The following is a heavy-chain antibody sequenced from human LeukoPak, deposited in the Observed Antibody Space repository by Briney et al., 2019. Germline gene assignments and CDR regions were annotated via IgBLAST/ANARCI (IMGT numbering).Heavy chain of an antibody. CDR2: IYSGGST. D-gene: IGHD5-24*01. J-gene: IGHJ4*02. CDR1: GFTVSSNY. V-gene: IGHV3-66*01. Sequence: PGGSLRLSCAASGFTVSSNYMSWVRQAPGKGLEWVSVIYSGGSTYYADSVKGRFTISRDNSKNTLYLQMNSLRAEDTAVYYCARTIEMATISYFDYWGQGTLVTVSS. CDR3: ARTIEMATISYFDY.